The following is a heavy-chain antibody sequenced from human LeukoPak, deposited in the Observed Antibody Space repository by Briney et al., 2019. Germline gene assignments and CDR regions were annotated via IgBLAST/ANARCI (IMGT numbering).Heavy chain of an antibody. Sequence: ASETLSLTCTVSGGSISNYFWSWIRQPPGKGLECIGYIYYSDSTNYNPSLKSRVTISVDTSKNQFSLKLSSVTAADTAVYYCARHTYCSGGSCYTRNAFDIWGQGTMVTVSS. D-gene: IGHD2-15*01. CDR1: GGSISNYF. V-gene: IGHV4-59*08. J-gene: IGHJ3*02. CDR2: IYYSDST. CDR3: ARHTYCSGGSCYTRNAFDI.